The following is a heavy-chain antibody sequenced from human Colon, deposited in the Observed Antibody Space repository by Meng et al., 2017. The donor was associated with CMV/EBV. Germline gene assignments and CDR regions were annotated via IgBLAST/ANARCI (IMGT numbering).Heavy chain of an antibody. V-gene: IGHV1-18*01. CDR3: VRDRSGDNVVVPAGMEAFDI. D-gene: IGHD2-2*01. J-gene: IGHJ3*02. Sequence: ASVKVSCKASGFTFTNSAVQWVRPARGQRLEWMGWISVNNGNTNQAQKVRGRVTMTTDTSTSTAYMELRSLRSDDTAVYYCVRDRSGDNVVVPAGMEAFDIWGQGTMVTVSS. CDR2: ISVNNGNT. CDR1: GFTFTNSA.